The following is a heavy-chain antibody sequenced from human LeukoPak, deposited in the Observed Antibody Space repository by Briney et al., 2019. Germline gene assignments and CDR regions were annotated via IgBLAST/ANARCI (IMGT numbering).Heavy chain of an antibody. D-gene: IGHD4-11*01. CDR1: GGSISSGGYY. J-gene: IGHJ4*02. CDR2: IYYSGST. CDR3: ASMTTVTSYLFDY. Sequence: SQTLSLTCTVSGGSISSGGYYWSWIRQPAGKGLEWIGYIYYSGSTNYNPSLKSRVTISVDTSKNQFSLKLSSVTAADTAVYYCASMTTVTSYLFDYWGQGTLVTVSS. V-gene: IGHV4-61*10.